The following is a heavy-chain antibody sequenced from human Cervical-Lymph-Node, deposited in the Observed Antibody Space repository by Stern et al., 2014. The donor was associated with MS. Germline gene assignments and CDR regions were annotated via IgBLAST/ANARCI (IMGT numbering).Heavy chain of an antibody. J-gene: IGHJ6*02. D-gene: IGHD3-3*01. CDR3: ARDMETSYFFYGMDV. Sequence: EVQLVESGGGLLQPGGSLRLSCAASGFTFEDYAMPWVRQAPGKGLEWVSGINWNSGTIGYADSVRGRFTISRDNAKNSLYLQVSSLRAEDTALYYCARDMETSYFFYGMDVWGQGTMVTVSS. CDR1: GFTFEDYA. CDR2: INWNSGTI. V-gene: IGHV3-9*01.